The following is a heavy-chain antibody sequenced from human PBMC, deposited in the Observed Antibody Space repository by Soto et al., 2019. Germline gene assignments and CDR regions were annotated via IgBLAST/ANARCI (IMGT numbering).Heavy chain of an antibody. Sequence: SETLSLTCTVSGGSISSYYWSWIRQPPGKGLEWIGYIYYSGSTNYNPSLKSRVTISVDTSKNQFSLKLSSVTAADTAVYYCARSRRRYYDSSGYSLDYWGQGPLVTVSS. CDR2: IYYSGST. CDR3: ARSRRRYYDSSGYSLDY. CDR1: GGSISSYY. D-gene: IGHD3-22*01. J-gene: IGHJ4*02. V-gene: IGHV4-59*01.